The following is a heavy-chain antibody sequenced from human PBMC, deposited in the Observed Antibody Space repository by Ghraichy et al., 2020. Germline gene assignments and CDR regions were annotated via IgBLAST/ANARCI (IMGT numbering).Heavy chain of an antibody. CDR2: IHYSGST. CDR3: ARVGHYYDSGSCFDY. CDR1: GDSISSSNYY. Sequence: QTLSLTCTVSGDSISSSNYYWGWIRQPPGKGLEWIGSIHYSGSTYYNPALKSRVTTSLDTSKNQFSLKLTSVTAADTAVYYCARVGHYYDSGSCFDYWGQGALVTVSS. D-gene: IGHD3-10*01. J-gene: IGHJ4*02. V-gene: IGHV4-39*07.